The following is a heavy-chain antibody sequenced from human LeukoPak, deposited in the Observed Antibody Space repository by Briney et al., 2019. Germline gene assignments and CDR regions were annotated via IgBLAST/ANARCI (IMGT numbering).Heavy chain of an antibody. J-gene: IGHJ3*02. CDR2: IYHSGST. Sequence: SETLSLTCAVSGGSISSSNWWSWVRQPPGKGLEWIGEIYHSGSTNYNPSLKSRVTISVDTSKNQFSLKLSSVTAADTAVYYCASQRSYCGGDCYDAFDIWGQGTMVTVSS. CDR1: GGSISSSNW. D-gene: IGHD2-21*02. V-gene: IGHV4-4*02. CDR3: ASQRSYCGGDCYDAFDI.